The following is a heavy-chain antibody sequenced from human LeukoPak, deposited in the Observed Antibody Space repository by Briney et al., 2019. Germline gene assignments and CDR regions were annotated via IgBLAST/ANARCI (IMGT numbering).Heavy chain of an antibody. CDR3: ASILDGMDV. V-gene: IGHV4-59*08. J-gene: IGHJ6*02. CDR1: GGSISRYY. Sequence: SETLSLTCTVSGGSISRYYWSWIRQPPGKGLEWIGYIYYTGTTNYNPSLKNRVTISADTSKNQFSLKLNSVTAADTAVYYCASILDGMDVWGQGTTVSVSS. CDR2: IYYTGTT.